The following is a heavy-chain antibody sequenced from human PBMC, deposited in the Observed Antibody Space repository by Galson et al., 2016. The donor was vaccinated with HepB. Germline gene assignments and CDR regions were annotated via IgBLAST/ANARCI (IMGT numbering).Heavy chain of an antibody. D-gene: IGHD2-15*01. CDR2: IYAADSDT. V-gene: IGHV5-51*01. J-gene: IGHJ5*02. CDR3: ARHTIFCSGLSCRQRGFDP. Sequence: QSGAEVKEPGESLKISCEGSGYSFINYWIAWVRQMPGKGLEWMGIIYAADSDTRYSPSFQGQVTISVDKSISTAYLQWTSLKASDTAIYYCARHTIFCSGLSCRQRGFDPWGQGTLVTVSS. CDR1: GYSFINYW.